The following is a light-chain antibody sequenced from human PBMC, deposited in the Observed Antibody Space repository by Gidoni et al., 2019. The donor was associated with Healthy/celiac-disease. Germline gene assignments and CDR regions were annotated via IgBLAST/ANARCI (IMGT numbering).Light chain of an antibody. CDR2: GAS. J-gene: IGKJ4*01. CDR3: QQYNNWPLT. V-gene: IGKV3-15*01. CDR1: QSVSSN. Sequence: TLSCRASQSVSSNLAWYQQKPGQAPRLLIYGASTRATGIPARFSGSGSGTEFTLTISSLQSEDFAVYYCQQYNNWPLTFGGGTKVEIK.